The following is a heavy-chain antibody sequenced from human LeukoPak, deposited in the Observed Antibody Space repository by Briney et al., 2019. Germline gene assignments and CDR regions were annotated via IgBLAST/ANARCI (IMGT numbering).Heavy chain of an antibody. J-gene: IGHJ4*02. CDR2: IIPILGIA. V-gene: IGHV1-69*04. CDR1: GGTFSSYA. Sequence: ASVKVSCKASGGTFSSYAISWVRQAPGQGLEWMGWIIPILGIANYAQKFQGRVTITADKSTSTAYMELSSLRSEDTAVYYCAREGGTTVTPFDYWGQGTLVTVSS. CDR3: AREGGTTVTPFDY. D-gene: IGHD4-17*01.